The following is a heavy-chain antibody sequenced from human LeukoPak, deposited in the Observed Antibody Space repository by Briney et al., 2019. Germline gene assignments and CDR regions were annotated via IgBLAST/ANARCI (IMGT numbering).Heavy chain of an antibody. J-gene: IGHJ5*02. D-gene: IGHD3-10*01. Sequence: GESLKISCKDVGNTFGTYWVGWVRQMPGKGLEYMGIIFPRTSEVRYGPAFQGQVAISADKSLSTAYLQWTGLKASDTAMYYCARHTGRPQAGWFDPWGQGTLVTVSA. V-gene: IGHV5-51*01. CDR1: GNTFGTYW. CDR3: ARHTGRPQAGWFDP. CDR2: IFPRTSEV.